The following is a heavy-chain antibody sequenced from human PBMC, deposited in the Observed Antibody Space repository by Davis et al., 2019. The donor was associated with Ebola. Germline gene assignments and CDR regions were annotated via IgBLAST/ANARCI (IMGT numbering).Heavy chain of an antibody. Sequence: GESLRLSCAASGFTFSNYDMTWVRQAPGKGLDWVSRISSNGATTYYADSVRGRFTISRDNSRNTLYLQMNSLRADDTAVYYCGGAWDWGQGTLVTVSS. D-gene: IGHD1-26*01. J-gene: IGHJ4*02. CDR2: ISSNGATT. V-gene: IGHV3-23*01. CDR3: GGAWD. CDR1: GFTFSNYD.